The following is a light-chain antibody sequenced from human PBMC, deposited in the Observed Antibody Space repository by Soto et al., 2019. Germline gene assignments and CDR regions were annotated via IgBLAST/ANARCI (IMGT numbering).Light chain of an antibody. V-gene: IGKV3-20*01. CDR3: QQYGSSLFT. CDR1: QSVSSSY. Sequence: EIVLTQSPGTLSLSPGERAPLSCRASQSVSSSYLAWYQQKPGQAPRLLIYGASSRATGIPDRFSGSGSGTDFTLTISRLEPADFAVYYCQQYGSSLFTFGPGTKVDIK. CDR2: GAS. J-gene: IGKJ3*01.